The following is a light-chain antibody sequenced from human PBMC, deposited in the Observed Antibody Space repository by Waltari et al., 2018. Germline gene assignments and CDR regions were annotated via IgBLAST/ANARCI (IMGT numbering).Light chain of an antibody. Sequence: DIQMTQSPSSLSASVGDRVTISCRASQNVGSRLHWYQQRPGTGPKVLIYGVSNLQSGVPSRFSGSGSGTEFTLTISSVQPEDSATYYWQQGDIAWTFGQGTRVEIK. J-gene: IGKJ1*01. CDR2: GVS. CDR3: QQGDIAWT. CDR1: QNVGSR. V-gene: IGKV1-39*01.